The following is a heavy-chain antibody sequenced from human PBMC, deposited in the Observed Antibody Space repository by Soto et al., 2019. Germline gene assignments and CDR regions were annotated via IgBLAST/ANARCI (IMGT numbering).Heavy chain of an antibody. CDR3: ARDAYYYMDV. J-gene: IGHJ6*03. CDR2: IWYDGSNK. Sequence: QVQLVESGGGVVQPGRSLRLSCAASGFTFSSYGMHWVRKAPGKGLEWVAVIWYDGSNKYYADSVKGRFTISRDNSKNTLYLQMNSLRAEDTAVYYCARDAYYYMDVWGKGSTVTFSS. V-gene: IGHV3-33*01. CDR1: GFTFSSYG.